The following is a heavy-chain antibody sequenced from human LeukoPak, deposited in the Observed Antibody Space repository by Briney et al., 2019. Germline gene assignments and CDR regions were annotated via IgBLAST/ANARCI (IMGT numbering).Heavy chain of an antibody. J-gene: IGHJ4*02. CDR1: GYIFTRFY. CDR3: SRPATAYSLLWFDY. Sequence: ASVQVSCKTSGYIFTRFYIHWVRPAPGQGLEWLGLINPSGGSTFYPQKLLGRGHMTSDSSTRTVHMELSSLKSDDNAVYYFSRPATAYSLLWFDYWGEGSLVSVCS. V-gene: IGHV1-46*01. CDR2: INPSGGST. D-gene: IGHD4-11*01.